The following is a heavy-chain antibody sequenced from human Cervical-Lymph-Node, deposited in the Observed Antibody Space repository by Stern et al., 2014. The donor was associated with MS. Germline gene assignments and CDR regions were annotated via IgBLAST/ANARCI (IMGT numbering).Heavy chain of an antibody. D-gene: IGHD1-1*01. Sequence: VQLVESGAEVKKPGSSVNVSCMASGGTFSSSYAITWMRQGPGQGLEWMGRIIPILGLPYYAHKFQARVTITADTSTNTAYMGLNSLTSEDTAVYYCARGVVSNRATATLHNLFDPWGQGTLVTVSS. CDR3: ARGVVSNRATATLHNLFDP. V-gene: IGHV1-69*09. CDR1: GGTFSSSYA. J-gene: IGHJ5*02. CDR2: IIPILGLP.